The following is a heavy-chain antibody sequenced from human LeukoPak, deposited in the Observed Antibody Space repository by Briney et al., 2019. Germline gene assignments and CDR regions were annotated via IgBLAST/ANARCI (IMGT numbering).Heavy chain of an antibody. J-gene: IGHJ2*01. CDR1: GASISTCY. D-gene: IGHD6-19*01. CDR3: ARHGGGWSFDL. CDR2: ISYSGST. Sequence: TSETLSLTCTVSGASISTCYWIWIRQPPGKGLELIGYISYSGSTNYNPSLESRVTISVDTSKNRFSLRLTSVTAADTAVYFCARHGGGWSFDLWGRGTLVTVSS. V-gene: IGHV4-59*08.